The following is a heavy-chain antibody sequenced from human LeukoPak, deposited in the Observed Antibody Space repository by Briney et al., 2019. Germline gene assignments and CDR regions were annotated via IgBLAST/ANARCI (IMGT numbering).Heavy chain of an antibody. V-gene: IGHV1-2*02. J-gene: IGHJ4*02. CDR3: ARAGKPGRTFDY. D-gene: IGHD3-10*01. CDR1: GYSFTDYY. Sequence: GASVKVSCKASGYSFTDYYMHWVRQAPGQGLEWMGWINPNSGVTNYAQKFQGRVTMTRDTSISTAYMELSGLISDDTAVYYCARAGKPGRTFDYWGQGTLVTVSS. CDR2: INPNSGVT.